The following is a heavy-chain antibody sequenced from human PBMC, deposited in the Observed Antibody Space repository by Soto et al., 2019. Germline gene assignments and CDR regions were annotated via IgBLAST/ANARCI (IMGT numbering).Heavy chain of an antibody. CDR1: GFTFSRYG. D-gene: IGHD6-25*01. J-gene: IGHJ5*01. CDR2: ISSSTSYV. V-gene: IGHV3-21*06. CDR3: ARDLSAGSVGTWFES. Sequence: EVQLVESGGGLVKPGGSLRLSCAASGFTFSRYGMNWLRQAPGKGLEWVASISSSTSYVYYADSVKGRFSTSRDNAKNILDVERYALRSEDTAIYYCARDLSAGSVGTWFESWGQGTLVTVSS.